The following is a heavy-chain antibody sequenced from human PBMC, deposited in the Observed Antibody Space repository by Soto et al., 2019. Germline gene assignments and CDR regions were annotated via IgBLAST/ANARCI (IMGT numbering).Heavy chain of an antibody. CDR2: INPNSGGT. CDR3: ARSLTGDREAFDI. Sequence: ASVKVSCKASGYTFTGYYMHWVRQAPGQGLEWMGWINPNSGGTNYAQKFQGWVTMTRDTSISTAYMELSRLRSDDTAVYYCARSLTGDREAFDIWGQGTMVTVSS. D-gene: IGHD7-27*01. CDR1: GYTFTGYY. V-gene: IGHV1-2*04. J-gene: IGHJ3*02.